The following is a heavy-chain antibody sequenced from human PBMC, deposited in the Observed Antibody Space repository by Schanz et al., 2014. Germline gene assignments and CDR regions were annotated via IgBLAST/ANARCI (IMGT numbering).Heavy chain of an antibody. D-gene: IGHD1-26*01. CDR3: AKYGTGKGVSFEY. CDR2: IKLDGSEK. Sequence: VQLVESGGGLVKPGGSLRLSCTASGFTFSGYWMSWVRQAPGEGLVWVANIKLDGSEKYYVDSVKGRFTISRDNAKNSLYLQMNSLTAEDTAVYYCAKYGTGKGVSFEYWGQGTLVTVSS. J-gene: IGHJ4*02. CDR1: GFTFSGYW. V-gene: IGHV3-7*01.